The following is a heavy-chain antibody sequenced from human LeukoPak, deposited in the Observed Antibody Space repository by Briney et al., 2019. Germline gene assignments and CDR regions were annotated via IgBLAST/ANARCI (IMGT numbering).Heavy chain of an antibody. CDR2: IYYSGST. D-gene: IGHD6-19*01. CDR1: GGSISSYY. J-gene: IGHJ4*02. V-gene: IGHV4-59*01. CDR3: ARVDSSGWSGAFDY. Sequence: SETLSLTCTVSGGSISSYYWSWIRQPPGKGLEWIGYIYYSGSTNYNPSLKSRVTISVDISKNQFSLKLSSVTAADTAVYYCARVDSSGWSGAFDYWGQGTLVTVSS.